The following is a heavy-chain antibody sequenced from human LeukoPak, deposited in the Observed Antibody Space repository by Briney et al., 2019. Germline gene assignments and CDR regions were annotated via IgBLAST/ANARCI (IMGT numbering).Heavy chain of an antibody. CDR1: GGTFSSYA. CDR2: IIPIFGTA. D-gene: IGHD6-19*01. Sequence: SVKVSCKASGGTFSSYAISWVRQAPGQGLEWMGRIIPIFGTANYAQKFQGRVAITTDESTSTAYMELSSLRSEDTAVYYCARDPVFPKQWLVHNWFDPWGQGTLVTVSS. V-gene: IGHV1-69*05. J-gene: IGHJ5*02. CDR3: ARDPVFPKQWLVHNWFDP.